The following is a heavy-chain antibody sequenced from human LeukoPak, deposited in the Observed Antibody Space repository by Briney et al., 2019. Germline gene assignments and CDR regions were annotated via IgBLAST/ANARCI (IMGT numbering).Heavy chain of an antibody. J-gene: IGHJ4*02. CDR1: GGSISSYY. Sequence: SETLSPTCTVSGGSISSYYWSWIRQPPGKGLEWIGYIYYSGSTNYNPSLKSRVTISVDTSKNQFSLKLSSVTAADTAVYYCARHTRLRFVNYWGQGTLVTVSS. CDR3: ARHTRLRFVNY. V-gene: IGHV4-59*08. D-gene: IGHD5-12*01. CDR2: IYYSGST.